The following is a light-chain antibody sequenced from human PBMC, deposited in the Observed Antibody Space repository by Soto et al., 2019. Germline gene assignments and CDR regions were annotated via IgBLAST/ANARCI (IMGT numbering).Light chain of an antibody. CDR3: QQYNNWPLT. J-gene: IGKJ4*01. Sequence: EIVMTQSPATLSVSPGERATLSCRASQSVSSNLDWYQQKPGQTPRLLIYDASSRATGIPARFSGSGSGTDFTLTISSLQSEDFAVYYCQQYNNWPLTFGGGTNVEIK. CDR1: QSVSSN. CDR2: DAS. V-gene: IGKV3-15*01.